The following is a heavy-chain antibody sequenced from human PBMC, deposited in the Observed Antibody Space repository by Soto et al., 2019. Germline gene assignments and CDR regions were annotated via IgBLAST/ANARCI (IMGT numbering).Heavy chain of an antibody. Sequence: EVRLLESGGGLVQPGGSLRLSCAASGFTFSVYAMSWVRQPPGKGLEWVSGISGSGDSTHYADSVKGRFTVSRDNSKSMLYLQTNSLRAEDTAIYYCAKALYGGFTYWGQGTLVTVSS. V-gene: IGHV3-23*01. J-gene: IGHJ4*02. CDR1: GFTFSVYA. D-gene: IGHD3-10*01. CDR3: AKALYGGFTY. CDR2: ISGSGDST.